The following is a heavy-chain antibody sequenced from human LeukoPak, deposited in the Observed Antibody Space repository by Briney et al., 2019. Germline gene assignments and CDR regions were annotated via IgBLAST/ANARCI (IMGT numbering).Heavy chain of an antibody. Sequence: PGGSLRLACAASGFTFSSYAMSWVRQAPGKGLERVSAISISGENTYYADSVKGRFTISRDTSRNTLYLQMHSLRAEDTAVYYCARLISTSSSRFSDYWGQGTLVTVSS. CDR2: ISISGENT. CDR3: ARLISTSSSRFSDY. J-gene: IGHJ4*02. D-gene: IGHD6-6*01. CDR1: GFTFSSYA. V-gene: IGHV3-23*01.